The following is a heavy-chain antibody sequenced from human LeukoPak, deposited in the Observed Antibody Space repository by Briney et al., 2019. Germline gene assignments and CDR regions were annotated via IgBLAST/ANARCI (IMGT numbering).Heavy chain of an antibody. Sequence: GGSLRLSCTASGFTFTSYWMHWVRQAPGTGLVWVSRINSDGSGTNCADSVKGRFTISRDNAKNTLFLQMNSLRAEDTAVYYCARGQYGDGRNGDYWGQGTLATVSS. CDR2: INSDGSGT. CDR3: ARGQYGDGRNGDY. J-gene: IGHJ4*02. V-gene: IGHV3-74*01. CDR1: GFTFTSYW. D-gene: IGHD4-17*01.